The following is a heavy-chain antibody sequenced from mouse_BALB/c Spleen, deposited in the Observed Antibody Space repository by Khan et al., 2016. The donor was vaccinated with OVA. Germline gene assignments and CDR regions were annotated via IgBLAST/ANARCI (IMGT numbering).Heavy chain of an antibody. CDR2: ISSGSSTI. J-gene: IGHJ2*01. CDR1: GFTFSRFG. CDR3: ARDSNFDY. V-gene: IGHV5-17*02. Sequence: VELVESGGGLVQPGGSRKLSCAASGFTFSRFGMHWVRQAPEKGLEWVAYISSGSSTIYYVDTVKGRFTISRDNPKNTLFLQMTSLRSEDTAMYYCARDSNFDYWGQGTTLTVSS.